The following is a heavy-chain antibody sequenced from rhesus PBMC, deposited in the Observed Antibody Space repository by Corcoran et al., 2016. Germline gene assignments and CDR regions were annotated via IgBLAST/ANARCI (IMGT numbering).Heavy chain of an antibody. Sequence: EVQLVETGGGLVQPGGSLKLSCAASGFTFSSYGMSWVRQAPGKGLEWVSAINSGGGSTNYADSVKGRFTISRDNSKNTLSLQMNSLRAEDTAVYYCAKSWAYSSGWYCFDYWGQGVLVTVSS. J-gene: IGHJ4*01. D-gene: IGHD6-31*01. V-gene: IGHV3S5*01. CDR2: INSGGGST. CDR1: GFTFSSYG. CDR3: AKSWAYSSGWYCFDY.